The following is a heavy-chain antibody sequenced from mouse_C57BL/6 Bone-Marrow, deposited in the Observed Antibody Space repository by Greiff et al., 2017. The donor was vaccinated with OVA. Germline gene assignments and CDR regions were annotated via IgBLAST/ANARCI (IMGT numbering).Heavy chain of an antibody. Sequence: QVQLQQPGAELVKPGASVKLSCKASGYTFTSYWTHWVKQRPGQGLEWIGMIHPNSGSTNYNEKFKSKATLTVDKSSSTAYMQLSSLTSEDSAVYYCARSSQALAWFAYWGQGTLVTVSA. V-gene: IGHV1-64*01. CDR1: GYTFTSYW. J-gene: IGHJ3*01. CDR3: ARSSQALAWFAY. CDR2: IHPNSGST. D-gene: IGHD3-2*02.